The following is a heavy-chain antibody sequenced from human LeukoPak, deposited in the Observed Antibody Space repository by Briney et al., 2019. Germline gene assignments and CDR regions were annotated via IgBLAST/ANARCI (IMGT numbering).Heavy chain of an antibody. Sequence: SETLSLTCTVSDGSISSYYWSWIRQPPGKGLEGIGYIYYSGSTNYNPSLKSRVTISVVTSKNELSLKLSSVTAADTAVYYCARVLGYYDSLVAFDIWGQGTMVTVSS. CDR1: DGSISSYY. CDR2: IYYSGST. V-gene: IGHV4-59*01. CDR3: ARVLGYYDSLVAFDI. D-gene: IGHD3-22*01. J-gene: IGHJ3*02.